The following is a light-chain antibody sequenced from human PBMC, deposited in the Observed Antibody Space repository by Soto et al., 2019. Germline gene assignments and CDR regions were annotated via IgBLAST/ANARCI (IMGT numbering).Light chain of an antibody. CDR3: QQYNNWLIT. CDR1: QSVSGN. V-gene: IGKV3-15*01. J-gene: IGKJ5*01. CDR2: GAS. Sequence: EMVMTQSPATLSVSPGERATLSCRASQSVSGNLAWYQQKPGQAPRLLIYGASTRATGIPARFSGSGSGTDFTLTISSLQSEDFAVYYCQQYNNWLITFGQGTRLDIK.